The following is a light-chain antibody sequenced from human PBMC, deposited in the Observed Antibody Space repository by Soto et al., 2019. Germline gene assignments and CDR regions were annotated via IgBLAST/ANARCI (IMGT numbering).Light chain of an antibody. Sequence: QSALTQPASVSGSPGQSLTISCTGTSSDVGSYNLVSWYQQLPGKAPKLMIYGVSNRPSGVSNRFSGSKSGNTASLTISGLQADDEADYYCSTHTTSGALQVFGTGTKVTVL. CDR2: GVS. CDR1: SSDVGSYNL. V-gene: IGLV2-14*02. CDR3: STHTTSGALQV. J-gene: IGLJ1*01.